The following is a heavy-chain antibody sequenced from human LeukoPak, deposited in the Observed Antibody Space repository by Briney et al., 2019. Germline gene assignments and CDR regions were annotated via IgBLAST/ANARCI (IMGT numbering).Heavy chain of an antibody. V-gene: IGHV3-23*01. CDR2: ISGSGSNT. J-gene: IGHJ2*01. CDR1: GFTVSSNY. CDR3: AKEHERYWYFDL. Sequence: GGSLRLSCAASGFTVSSNYMSWVRQAPGKGLEWVSAISGSGSNTYYADSVKGRFTISRDNSKNTLYLQMNSLRAEDTAVYYCAKEHERYWYFDLWGRGTLVTVSS. D-gene: IGHD6-25*01.